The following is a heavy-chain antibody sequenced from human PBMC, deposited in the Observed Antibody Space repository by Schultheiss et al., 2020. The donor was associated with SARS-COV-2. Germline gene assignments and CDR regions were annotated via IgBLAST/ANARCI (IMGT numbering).Heavy chain of an antibody. Sequence: SETLSLTCSVTGASINNNDWGWIRQPPGKALEWIGYFGRTGTTKYNPSLASRVAVSVDTARNQFSLTLTSVTAADTAVYHCVGLYRVRLDYWGQGILVTVSS. D-gene: IGHD4-11*01. V-gene: IGHV4-59*01. CDR3: VGLYRVRLDY. J-gene: IGHJ4*02. CDR2: FGRTGTT. CDR1: GASINNND.